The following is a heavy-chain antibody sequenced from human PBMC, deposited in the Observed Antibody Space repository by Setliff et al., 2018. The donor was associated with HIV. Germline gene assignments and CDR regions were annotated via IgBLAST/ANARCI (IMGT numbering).Heavy chain of an antibody. D-gene: IGHD2-8*01. CDR3: ARDLMAGSDF. Sequence: ASVKVSCKASGYTFTSYGITWVRQAPGQGLEWLGWISPYNGNTNYAQKFQDRVTMTTDTSTSTAYMELRSQRSDDTAVYYCARDLMAGSDFWGQGTPVTVSS. J-gene: IGHJ4*02. CDR2: ISPYNGNT. V-gene: IGHV1-18*01. CDR1: GYTFTSYG.